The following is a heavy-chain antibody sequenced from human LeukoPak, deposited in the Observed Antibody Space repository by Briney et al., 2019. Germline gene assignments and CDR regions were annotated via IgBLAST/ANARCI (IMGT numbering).Heavy chain of an antibody. Sequence: ASVKVSCKVSGYTLTELSMHWVRQAPGKGLEWMGGFDPEDGETIYAQKFQGRVTMTEDTSTDTAYMELSGLRSEDTAVYYCAVNRYSSGWYDYWGQGTQVTVSS. CDR2: FDPEDGET. D-gene: IGHD6-19*01. CDR1: GYTLTELS. J-gene: IGHJ4*02. V-gene: IGHV1-24*01. CDR3: AVNRYSSGWYDY.